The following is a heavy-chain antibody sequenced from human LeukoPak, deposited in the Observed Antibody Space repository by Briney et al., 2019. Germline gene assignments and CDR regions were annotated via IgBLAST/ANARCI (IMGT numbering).Heavy chain of an antibody. CDR1: GFTFSSYA. J-gene: IGHJ3*02. V-gene: IGHV3-23*01. Sequence: RSGGSLRLSCAASGFTFSSYAMSWDRQAPGKGLEWVSAISGSGGSTYYADSGKGRFTISRDNSKNTLYLQMNSLRAEDTAVYYCAKIAVAGSFGSAFDIWGQGTMVTVSS. D-gene: IGHD6-19*01. CDR3: AKIAVAGSFGSAFDI. CDR2: ISGSGGST.